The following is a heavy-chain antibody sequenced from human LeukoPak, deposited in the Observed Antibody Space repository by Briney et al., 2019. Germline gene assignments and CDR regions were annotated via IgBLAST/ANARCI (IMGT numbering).Heavy chain of an antibody. J-gene: IGHJ4*02. Sequence: PSETLSLTCTVSGGSISSYYWSWIRQPPGKGLEWIGYIYYSGSTNYNPSLKSRVTISVDTSKNQFSLKLSSVIAADTAVYYCASSGDYGDYGFDYWGQGTLVTVSS. CDR1: GGSISSYY. D-gene: IGHD4-17*01. CDR3: ASSGDYGDYGFDY. V-gene: IGHV4-59*01. CDR2: IYYSGST.